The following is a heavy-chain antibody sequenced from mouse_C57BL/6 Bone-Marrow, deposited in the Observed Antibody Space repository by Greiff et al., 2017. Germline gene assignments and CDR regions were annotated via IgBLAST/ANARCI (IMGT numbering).Heavy chain of an antibody. D-gene: IGHD1-1*01. CDR1: GFTFSDYY. CDR2: INYDGSST. CDR3: ARDLITSGGFDV. V-gene: IGHV5-16*01. Sequence: EVKVVESEGGLVQPGSSMKLSCTASGFTFSDYYMAWVRQVPEKGLEWVANINYDGSSTYYLDSLKSRFIISRDNAKNILYLQMSSLKSEDTATYYCARDLITSGGFDVWGTGTTVTVSS. J-gene: IGHJ1*03.